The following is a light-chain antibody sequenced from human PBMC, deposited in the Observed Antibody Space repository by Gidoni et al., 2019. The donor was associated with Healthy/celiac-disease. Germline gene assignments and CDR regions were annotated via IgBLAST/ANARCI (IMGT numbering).Light chain of an antibody. V-gene: IGLV2-14*01. Sequence: QSALTQPASVTGSPGQSITISGPGTSSDVGGYNYVSWYQQHPGKAPKLMIYEVSNRPSGVSNRFSGSKSGNTASLTISGLQAEDEADYYCSSYTSSSWVFGGGTKLTVL. J-gene: IGLJ3*02. CDR2: EVS. CDR3: SSYTSSSWV. CDR1: SSDVGGYNY.